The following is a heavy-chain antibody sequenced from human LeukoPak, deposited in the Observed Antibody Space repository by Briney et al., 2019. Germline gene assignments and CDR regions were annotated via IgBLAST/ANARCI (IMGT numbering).Heavy chain of an antibody. J-gene: IGHJ6*03. Sequence: ASVKVSCKASGYTFTSYGISWVRQAPGQGLKWMGWISAYNGNTNYAQKLQGRVTMTTDTSTSTAYMELGSLRSDDTAVYYCARATGYCSSTSCPPYYYYYHMDVWGKGTTVTVSS. CDR2: ISAYNGNT. V-gene: IGHV1-18*01. CDR3: ARATGYCSSTSCPPYYYYYHMDV. CDR1: GYTFTSYG. D-gene: IGHD2-2*01.